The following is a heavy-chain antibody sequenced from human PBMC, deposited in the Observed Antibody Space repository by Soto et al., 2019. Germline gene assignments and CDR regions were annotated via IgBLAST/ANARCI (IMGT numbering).Heavy chain of an antibody. Sequence: HPGGSLRLSCAASEFPVISNHMSWVRQAPGKGLEWVSLIYGGGTSYYADSVRGRFTISRDNSKNTLYLQMNSLRAEDTAVYYCARILNRAPTNWGQGTLVTVSS. V-gene: IGHV3-53*01. CDR1: EFPVISNH. CDR3: ARILNRAPTN. J-gene: IGHJ4*02. CDR2: IYGGGTS.